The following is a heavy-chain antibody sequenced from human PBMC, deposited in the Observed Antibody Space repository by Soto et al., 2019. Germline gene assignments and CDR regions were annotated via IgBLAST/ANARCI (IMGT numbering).Heavy chain of an antibody. CDR1: GYSFTSYT. D-gene: IGHD3-10*01. V-gene: IGHV1-3*01. CDR3: ARDPHFKLTSYFDY. Sequence: QVQLVQSGAEVKKPGASVKVSCKASGYSFTSYTMHWVRQAPGQRLEWMGWINAGNGNTKYSQKFQGRVTITRDTSASTAYMELSSLRSEDTAVYYCARDPHFKLTSYFDYWGQGTLVTVSS. CDR2: INAGNGNT. J-gene: IGHJ4*02.